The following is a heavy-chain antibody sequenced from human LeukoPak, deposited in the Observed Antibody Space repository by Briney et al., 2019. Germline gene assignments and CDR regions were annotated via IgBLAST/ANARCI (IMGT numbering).Heavy chain of an antibody. D-gene: IGHD5-12*01. V-gene: IGHV1-46*02. CDR2: INPSGGSA. CDR3: ARDRGYSGYDFDY. Sequence: ASVKVSCKAYGYTFNSYYIHWVRQAPGQGLEWMGIINPSGGSASYAQKFQGRVTMTIDTSTSTVYMELSSLRPEDTAVYYCARDRGYSGYDFDYWGQGTLDTVSS. J-gene: IGHJ4*02. CDR1: GYTFNSYY.